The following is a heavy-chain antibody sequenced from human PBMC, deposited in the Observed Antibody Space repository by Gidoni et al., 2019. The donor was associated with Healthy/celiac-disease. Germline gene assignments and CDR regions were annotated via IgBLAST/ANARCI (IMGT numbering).Heavy chain of an antibody. CDR3: ARDQTVAILYSPYGMDV. D-gene: IGHD2-8*01. CDR1: GFTFSSYS. V-gene: IGHV3-21*01. Sequence: EVQLVESGGGLVKPGGSLRLSCAASGFTFSSYSMNWVRQAPGKGLEWVSSISSSSSYIYYADSVKGRFTISRDNAKNSLYLQMSSLRAEDTAVYYCARDQTVAILYSPYGMDVWGQGTTVTVSS. CDR2: ISSSSSYI. J-gene: IGHJ6*02.